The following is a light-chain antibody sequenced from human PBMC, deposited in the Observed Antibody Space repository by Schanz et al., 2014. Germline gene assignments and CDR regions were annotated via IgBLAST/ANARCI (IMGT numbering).Light chain of an antibody. CDR3: AGWDDSLSAGV. Sequence: QSALTQPASVSGSPGQSITISCTGTSSDVASYNYVSWYQQHPGKAPTLMIYEVSKRPSGVPDRFSGSKSGNTASLTVSGLQAEDEADYYCAGWDDSLSAGVFGGGTKLTVL. CDR1: SSDVASYNY. J-gene: IGLJ3*02. CDR2: EVS. V-gene: IGLV2-8*01.